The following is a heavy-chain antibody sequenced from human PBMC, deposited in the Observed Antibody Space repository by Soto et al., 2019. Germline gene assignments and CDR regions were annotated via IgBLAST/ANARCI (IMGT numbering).Heavy chain of an antibody. D-gene: IGHD3-10*01. CDR3: ARDKITMVRGVIIRYYGMDV. J-gene: IGHJ6*02. CDR1: SGSISTYY. Sequence: PSETLSLTCTVSSGSISTYYWSWIRQPPGKGLEWIGYIYYSGSTNYNPSLKSRVTISVDTSKNQFSLKLSSVTAADTAVYYCARDKITMVRGVIIRYYGMDVWGQGTTVTVSS. CDR2: IYYSGST. V-gene: IGHV4-59*01.